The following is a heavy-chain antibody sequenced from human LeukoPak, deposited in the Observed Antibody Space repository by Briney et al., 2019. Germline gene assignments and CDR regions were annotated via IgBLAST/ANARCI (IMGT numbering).Heavy chain of an antibody. D-gene: IGHD1-26*01. Sequence: ASVKVSCKASGYTFTSYGISWVRPAPGQGLEWMGWISAYNGNTNYAQKFQGRVTMTTDTSTGTAYMELRSLTSDDTAVYYCARDYGGNPSSYWGQGTLVTVSS. CDR3: ARDYGGNPSSY. CDR2: ISAYNGNT. J-gene: IGHJ4*02. CDR1: GYTFTSYG. V-gene: IGHV1-18*01.